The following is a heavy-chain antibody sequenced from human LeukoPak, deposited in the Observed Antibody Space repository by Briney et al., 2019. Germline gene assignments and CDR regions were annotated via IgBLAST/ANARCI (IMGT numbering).Heavy chain of an antibody. CDR3: PREGCSSTSCYGPTFDY. D-gene: IGHD2-2*01. CDR2: ISSSGSTI. CDR1: GFTFSDYY. V-gene: IGHV3-11*01. Sequence: GGSLRLSCAASGFTFSDYYMSWIRQAPGKGLEWVSYISSSGSTIYYADSVKGRFTISRDNAKNSLYLQMNSLRAEDTAVYYCPREGCSSTSCYGPTFDYWGQGTLVTVSS. J-gene: IGHJ4*02.